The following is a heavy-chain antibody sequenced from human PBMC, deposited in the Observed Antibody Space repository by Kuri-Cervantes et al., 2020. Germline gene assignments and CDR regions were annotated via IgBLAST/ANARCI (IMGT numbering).Heavy chain of an antibody. CDR1: GGTFSSYA. J-gene: IGHJ3*02. D-gene: IGHD6-19*01. V-gene: IGHV1-69*13. CDR3: ARAWSSGWQKDAFDI. CDR2: IIPIFGTA. Sequence: SVKVSCKASGGTFSSYAISWVRQAPGQGLEWMGGIIPIFGTANYARKFQGRVTITADESTSTAYMELSSLRSEDTAVYYCARAWSSGWQKDAFDIWGQGTMVTVSS.